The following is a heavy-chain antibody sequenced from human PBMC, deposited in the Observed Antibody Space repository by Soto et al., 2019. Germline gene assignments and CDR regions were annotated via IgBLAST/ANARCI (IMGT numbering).Heavy chain of an antibody. V-gene: IGHV3-23*01. CDR1: GFTFNSYA. J-gene: IGHJ5*02. CDR2: ISVSGGNT. D-gene: IGHD1-26*01. CDR3: AKDSSGSYFPYNYFGP. Sequence: EVKLLESGGGVVQPGGSLRLSCAASGFTFNSYAMTWVRQAPGKGLEWVSTISVSGGNTYYADSVKGRFTISRAYSHSTPYLQMNSLRPEDTAVYYCAKDSSGSYFPYNYFGPWGQGTLVTVSS.